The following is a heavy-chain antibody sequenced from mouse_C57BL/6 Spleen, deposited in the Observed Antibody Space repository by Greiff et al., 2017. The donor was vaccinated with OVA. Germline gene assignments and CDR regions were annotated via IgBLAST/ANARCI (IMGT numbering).Heavy chain of an antibody. V-gene: IGHV1-81*01. CDR1: GYTFTSYG. CDR3: ARWLLPDWYFDV. Sequence: VQLQESGAELARPGASVKLSCKASGYTFTSYGISWVKQRTGQGLEWIGEIYPRSGNTYYNEKFKGKATLTADKSSSTAYMELRSLTSEDSAVYFCARWLLPDWYFDVWGTGTTVTVSS. CDR2: IYPRSGNT. D-gene: IGHD2-3*01. J-gene: IGHJ1*03.